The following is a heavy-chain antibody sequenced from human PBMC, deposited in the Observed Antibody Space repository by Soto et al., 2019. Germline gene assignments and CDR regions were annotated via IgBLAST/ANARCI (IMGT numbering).Heavy chain of an antibody. J-gene: IGHJ5*02. V-gene: IGHV1-69*01. D-gene: IGHD1-7*01. CDR1: GGTFSSYA. CDR3: ASLLELGYHHYTPDP. CDR2: IIPIFGTA. Sequence: QVQLVQSGAEVKKPWSSVKVSCKASGGTFSSYAITWVRQAPGQGLEWMGGIIPIFGTANYAQKFQSRVTVTANESTSTAYMELSSLRSEDTAVYYCASLLELGYHHYTPDPWGQGTLVTVSS.